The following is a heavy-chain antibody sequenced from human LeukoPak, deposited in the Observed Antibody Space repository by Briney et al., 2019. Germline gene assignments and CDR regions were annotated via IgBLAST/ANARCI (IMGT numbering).Heavy chain of an antibody. V-gene: IGHV4-59*01. J-gene: IGHJ4*02. CDR2: IYYAGST. D-gene: IGHD3-10*01. CDR1: GGSISSYY. Sequence: SETLSLTCTVSGGSISSYYWSWIRQPPGRGLEWIGYIYYAGSTNYNPSLQSRVTISVDTSKTQFSLKLSSVTAADTAIYYCARAPQGYTYGFGLDYWGQGTLVTVSS. CDR3: ARAPQGYTYGFGLDY.